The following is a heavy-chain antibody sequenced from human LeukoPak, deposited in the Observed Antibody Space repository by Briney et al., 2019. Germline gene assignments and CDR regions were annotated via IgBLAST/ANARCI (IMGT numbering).Heavy chain of an antibody. CDR1: GGSISSYY. D-gene: IGHD6-6*01. Sequence: SETLSLTCTVSGGSISSYYWSWIRQPPGKGLEWIGYIYYSGSPNYNPSLKSRVTISVDTSKNQFSLKLSSVTAADTAVYCCAREGSSSVFDTWGQGTMVTVSS. CDR3: AREGSSSVFDT. CDR2: IYYSGSP. J-gene: IGHJ3*02. V-gene: IGHV4-59*01.